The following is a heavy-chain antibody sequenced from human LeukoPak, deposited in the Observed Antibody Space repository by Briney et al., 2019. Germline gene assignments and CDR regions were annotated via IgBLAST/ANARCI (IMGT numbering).Heavy chain of an antibody. CDR2: IGTAGDI. V-gene: IGHV3-13*01. CDR3: ATPSYDSGSYFPH. D-gene: IGHD3-10*01. CDR1: GFTFSNYD. Sequence: QPGGSLRLSCAASGFTFSNYDMHWVRQATGKGLEWVSGIGTAGDIYYPGSVKGRFTISRENAKNSLYLQMNSLRAGDTAVYYCATPSYDSGSYFPHWGQGTLVTVSS. J-gene: IGHJ4*02.